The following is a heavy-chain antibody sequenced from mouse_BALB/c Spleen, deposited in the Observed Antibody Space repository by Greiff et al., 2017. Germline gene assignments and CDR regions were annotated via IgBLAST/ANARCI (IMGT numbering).Heavy chain of an antibody. D-gene: IGHD1-1*01. CDR2: IDPENGDT. Sequence: VLLQQSGAELVRSGASVKLSCTASGFNIKDYYMHWVKQRPEQGLEWIGWIDPENGDTEYAPKFQGKATMTADTSSNTAYLQLSSLTSEDTAVYYCNALYGSSYETGDNGGQGATLTVSS. V-gene: IGHV14-4*02. J-gene: IGHJ2*01. CDR3: NALYGSSYETGDN. CDR1: GFNIKDYY.